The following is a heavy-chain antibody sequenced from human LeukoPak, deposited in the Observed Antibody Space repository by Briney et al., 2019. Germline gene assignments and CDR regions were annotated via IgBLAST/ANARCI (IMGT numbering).Heavy chain of an antibody. Sequence: ASVKVSCKASGYTFTNYGISWVRQAPGQGLEWMGWISAYTGNTDYAQNFQGRVTMTTDTSTSTAYMELRSLRSDDTAVYYCARSGVGYFYDNSGYYPLDYWGQGTLVTVSS. D-gene: IGHD3-22*01. CDR1: GYTFTNYG. CDR3: ARSGVGYFYDNSGYYPLDY. J-gene: IGHJ4*02. CDR2: ISAYTGNT. V-gene: IGHV1-18*01.